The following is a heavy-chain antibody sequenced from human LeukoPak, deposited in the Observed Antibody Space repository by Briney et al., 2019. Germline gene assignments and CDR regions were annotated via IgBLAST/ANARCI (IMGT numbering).Heavy chain of an antibody. CDR2: ISGSGGST. D-gene: IGHD3-22*01. V-gene: IGHV3-23*01. CDR1: GFTFSSYA. J-gene: IGHJ4*02. CDR3: AKPNAGRNTIIVVVIRGVGYYFGY. Sequence: GGSLRLSCAASGFTFSSYAMSWVRQAPGKGLEWVSAISGSGGSTYYADSVKGRFTISRDNSKNTLYLQMNSLRAEDTAVYYCAKPNAGRNTIIVVVIRGVGYYFGYLGQGTLVTVSS.